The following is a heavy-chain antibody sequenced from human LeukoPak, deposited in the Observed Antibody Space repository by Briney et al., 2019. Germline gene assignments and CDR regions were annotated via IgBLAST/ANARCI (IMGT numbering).Heavy chain of an antibody. D-gene: IGHD6-19*01. J-gene: IGHJ4*02. Sequence: GGSLRLSCVGSGFTFRDRFIDWVRQAPGKGLEWVGRSRNRANSYTKEYAASAKDRFSFSRDESKNSLYLQMNSLKTEDTAVYYCTTSTDRNGWPYDYWGQGTLVTVSS. V-gene: IGHV3-72*01. CDR2: SRNRANSYTK. CDR1: GFTFRDRF. CDR3: TTSTDRNGWPYDY.